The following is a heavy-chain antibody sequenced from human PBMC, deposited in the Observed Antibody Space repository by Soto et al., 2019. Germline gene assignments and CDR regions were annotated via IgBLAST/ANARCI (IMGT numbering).Heavy chain of an antibody. CDR1: GFTFGDYA. D-gene: IGHD1-26*01. CDR3: TREWADLLCEGYYYYYYGMDV. Sequence: PGGSLRLSCTASGFTFGDYAMSWFRQAPGKGLEWVGFIRSKAYGGTTEYAASMKGRFTISRDDSKSIAYLQMNSLKTEDTAVYYCTREWADLLCEGYYYYYYGMDVWGQGTTVTVSS. CDR2: IRSKAYGGTT. J-gene: IGHJ6*02. V-gene: IGHV3-49*03.